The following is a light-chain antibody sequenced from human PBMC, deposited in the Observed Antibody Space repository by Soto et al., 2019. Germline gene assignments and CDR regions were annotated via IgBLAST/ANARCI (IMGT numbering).Light chain of an antibody. CDR1: QSVSSN. J-gene: IGKJ1*01. CDR2: GAS. CDR3: QQRGNRPPWT. Sequence: EIVMTQSPATLSVSPGERATLSCSASQSVSSNLAWYQQKPGQAPRLLIYGASTRATGIPARFSGSGSGTDFTLTISSLEPEDFAVYYCQQRGNRPPWTFGQGTKVDIK. V-gene: IGKV3-15*01.